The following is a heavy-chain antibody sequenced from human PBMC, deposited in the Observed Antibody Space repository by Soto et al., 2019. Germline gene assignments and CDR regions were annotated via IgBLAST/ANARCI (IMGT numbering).Heavy chain of an antibody. J-gene: IGHJ6*02. Sequence: QVQLQESGPGLVKPSETLSLTCTVSGGSISSYYWSWIRQPPGKGLEWIGYIYYSGSTNYNPSLKCRGTISVDTSTLQFSLKLSSVTAADTAVYYCARGDPFLWFGEKVYYGMDVWGQGTTVTVSS. D-gene: IGHD3-10*01. CDR2: IYYSGST. CDR1: GGSISSYY. CDR3: ARGDPFLWFGEKVYYGMDV. V-gene: IGHV4-59*01.